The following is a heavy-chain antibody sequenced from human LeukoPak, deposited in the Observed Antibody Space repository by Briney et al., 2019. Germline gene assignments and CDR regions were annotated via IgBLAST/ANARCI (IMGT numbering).Heavy chain of an antibody. D-gene: IGHD3-22*01. V-gene: IGHV4-34*01. J-gene: IGHJ5*02. CDR1: GGSFSGYY. Sequence: SETLSLTCAVYGGSFSGYYWSWIRQPPGKGLEWIGEINHSGSTNYNPSLKSRVTISVDTSKNQFSLKLSSVTAADTAVYYCARTLYDSSGYGGGWFDPWGQGTLVTVSS. CDR3: ARTLYDSSGYGGGWFDP. CDR2: INHSGST.